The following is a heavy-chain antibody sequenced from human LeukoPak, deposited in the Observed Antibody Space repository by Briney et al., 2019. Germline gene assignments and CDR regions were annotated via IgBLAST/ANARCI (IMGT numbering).Heavy chain of an antibody. J-gene: IGHJ4*02. D-gene: IGHD3-3*01. CDR3: AKSRGAIFGVVIMRPFDY. CDR2: ISGSGGST. V-gene: IGHV3-23*01. CDR1: GFTFSSYA. Sequence: PGGSLRLSCAASGFTFSSYAMSWVRQAPGKGLEWVSAISGSGGSTYYADSVKGRFTISRDNSKNTLYLQMNSLRAEGTAVYYCAKSRGAIFGVVIMRPFDYWGQGTLVTVSS.